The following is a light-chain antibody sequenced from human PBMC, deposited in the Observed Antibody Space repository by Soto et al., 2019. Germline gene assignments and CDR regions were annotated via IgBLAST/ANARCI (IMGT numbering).Light chain of an antibody. CDR1: ETISSNF. CDR3: QQSYSTPLT. V-gene: IGKV3-20*01. Sequence: EVVLTQSPGTLSLSPGESATLSCRASETISSNFLAWYQQKPGQAPRLLIFGTSTRATGIPDKFIGSGSGTDFTLTIRRLEPEDFATYYCQQSYSTPLTFGGGTKVEIK. CDR2: GTS. J-gene: IGKJ4*01.